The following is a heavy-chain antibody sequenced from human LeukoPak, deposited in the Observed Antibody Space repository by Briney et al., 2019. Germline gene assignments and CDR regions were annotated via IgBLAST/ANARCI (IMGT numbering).Heavy chain of an antibody. Sequence: PGGSLTLSCAASGCTLSSNWMNWVRQAPGKGMEWVAIIKQYGSEKYYDDSAKPRFTISRDNANNSLYLQMNSLITDDTAVYYCARGIGCIIEYWGQGTLVPVSS. CDR3: ARGIGCIIEY. V-gene: IGHV3-7*01. CDR1: GCTLSSNW. CDR2: IKQYGSEK. J-gene: IGHJ4*02. D-gene: IGHD3-22*01.